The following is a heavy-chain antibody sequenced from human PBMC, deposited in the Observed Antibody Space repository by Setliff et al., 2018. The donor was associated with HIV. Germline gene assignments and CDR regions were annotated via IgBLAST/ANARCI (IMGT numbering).Heavy chain of an antibody. J-gene: IGHJ6*03. D-gene: IGHD2-15*01. Sequence: SETLSLTCAVYGGSFSGYSWNWSRQSPGKGLEWIGEIFHSGRIDHNPSLQSRVTMSIDTSKSQVLLNVSSVTAADTAVYYCARVLTVGDCSAGSCYSRAYYYYHMDVWGKGTAVTVSS. CDR2: IFHSGRI. V-gene: IGHV4-34*12. CDR1: GGSFSGYS. CDR3: ARVLTVGDCSAGSCYSRAYYYYHMDV.